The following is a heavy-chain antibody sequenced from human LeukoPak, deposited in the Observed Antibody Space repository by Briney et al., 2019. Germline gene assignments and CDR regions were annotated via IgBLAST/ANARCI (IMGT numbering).Heavy chain of an antibody. J-gene: IGHJ4*02. V-gene: IGHV3-23*01. Sequence: PGGSLRLSCAASGFTFSSYAMSWVRQAPGKGLEWVSAISGSGGSTCYADSVKGRFTISRDNSKNTLYLQMNSLRAEDTAVYYCAKENGYYYDSSVLLGYWGQGTLVTVSS. CDR1: GFTFSSYA. CDR3: AKENGYYYDSSVLLGY. CDR2: ISGSGGST. D-gene: IGHD3-22*01.